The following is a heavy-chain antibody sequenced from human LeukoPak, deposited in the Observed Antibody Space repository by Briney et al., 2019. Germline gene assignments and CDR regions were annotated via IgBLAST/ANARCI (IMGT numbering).Heavy chain of an antibody. V-gene: IGHV4-59*08. D-gene: IGHD3-9*01. Sequence: ASETLSLTCTVSGGSISSYYWSWIRQPPGKGLEWIGYIYYSGSTNYNPSLKSRVTISVDTSKNQFSLKLSSVTAADTAVYYCARLRAYYGILTGYERYYYFDYWGQGTLVTVSS. CDR1: GGSISSYY. J-gene: IGHJ4*02. CDR3: ARLRAYYGILTGYERYYYFDY. CDR2: IYYSGST.